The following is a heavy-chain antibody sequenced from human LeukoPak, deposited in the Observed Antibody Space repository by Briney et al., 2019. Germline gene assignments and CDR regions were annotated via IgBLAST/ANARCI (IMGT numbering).Heavy chain of an antibody. CDR2: INHSGST. CDR1: GGSFSGYY. V-gene: IGHV4-34*01. D-gene: IGHD4-17*01. J-gene: IGHJ6*02. CDR3: AGRLHGDYLVVYYYYGLDV. Sequence: SETLTLTCAVYGGSFSGYYWSWIRQPPGKGLEWIGEINHSGSTNYNPSLKSRVTISVDTSKNQFYLKLSSVTAADTAVYYCAGRLHGDYLVVYYYYGLDVWGQGTTVTVSS.